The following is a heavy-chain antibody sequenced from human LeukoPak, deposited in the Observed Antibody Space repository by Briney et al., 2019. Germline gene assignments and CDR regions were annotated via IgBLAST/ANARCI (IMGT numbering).Heavy chain of an antibody. Sequence: GGSLRLSCAASGVTLSTYAMSWARQAPGKGLEWVSGISSSGSGDNTYYADSVKGRFTISRDNSKNTLYLQMNSLRAEDTAVYYCAKVKGGWYYFDYWGQGTLVTVSS. J-gene: IGHJ4*02. CDR3: AKVKGGWYYFDY. CDR2: ISSSGSGDNT. CDR1: GVTLSTYA. D-gene: IGHD6-19*01. V-gene: IGHV3-23*01.